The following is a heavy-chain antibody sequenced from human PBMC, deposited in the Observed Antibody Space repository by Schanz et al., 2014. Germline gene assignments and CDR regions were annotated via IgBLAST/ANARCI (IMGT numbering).Heavy chain of an antibody. CDR1: GGSVSTYK. CDR3: ARGGAYRSPSPVFYFDY. V-gene: IGHV4-59*02. D-gene: IGHD6-6*01. CDR2: ISYGGLS. J-gene: IGHJ4*02. Sequence: QVPLQESGPGLVKPSETLSLTCTVSGGSVSTYKWCWIRQPPGKGLEYIGLISYGGLSDYNPSLKSRVTISLDTSKNQFSLKLSSVTAADTAVYYCARGGAYRSPSPVFYFDYWGQGTLVTVSS.